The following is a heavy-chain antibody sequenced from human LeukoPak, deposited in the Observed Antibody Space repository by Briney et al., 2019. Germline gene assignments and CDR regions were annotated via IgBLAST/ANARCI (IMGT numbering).Heavy chain of an antibody. Sequence: PSETLSLTCTVSGGSISSYYWSWIRQPPGKGLEWIGYIYYSGSTNYSPSLKSRVTISVDTSKNQFSLKLSSVTAADTAIYYCAKAPVLLPFDYWGQGTLVTVSS. D-gene: IGHD2-15*01. V-gene: IGHV4-59*01. CDR3: AKAPVLLPFDY. CDR2: IYYSGST. J-gene: IGHJ4*02. CDR1: GGSISSYY.